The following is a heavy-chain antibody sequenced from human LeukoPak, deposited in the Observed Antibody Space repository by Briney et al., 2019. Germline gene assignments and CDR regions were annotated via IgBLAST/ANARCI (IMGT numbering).Heavy chain of an antibody. CDR3: ARRSSRYYYYYMDV. D-gene: IGHD6-13*01. CDR2: IYTRGST. J-gene: IGHJ6*03. Sequence: SETLSLTCTVSGGSISSYYWSWIRQPAGKGLEWIGRIYTRGSTYYIPSLKSRVTMLGDASNNQFSLKLSSVTAADTAVYYCARRSSRYYYYYMDVWGKGTTVTISS. CDR1: GGSISSYY. V-gene: IGHV4-4*07.